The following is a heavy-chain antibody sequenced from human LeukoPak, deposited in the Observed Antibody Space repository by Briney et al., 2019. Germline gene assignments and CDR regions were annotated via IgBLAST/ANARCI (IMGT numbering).Heavy chain of an antibody. CDR1: GFTFSSYT. J-gene: IGHJ6*02. Sequence: GRSLRLSCAASGFTFSSYTMHWVRQAPGKGLEWVAVISYDESNKYYADSVKGRFTISRDNAKNSLYLQMNSLRAEDTAVYYCARGGTGNYYYYGMDVWGQGTTVTVSS. D-gene: IGHD1-1*01. V-gene: IGHV3-30-3*01. CDR2: ISYDESNK. CDR3: ARGGTGNYYYYGMDV.